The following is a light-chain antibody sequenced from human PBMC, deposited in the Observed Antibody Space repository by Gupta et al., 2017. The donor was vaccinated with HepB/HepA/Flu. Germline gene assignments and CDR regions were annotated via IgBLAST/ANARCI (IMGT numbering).Light chain of an antibody. J-gene: IGLJ1*01. CDR3: SASDGTLGGSYL. CDR2: SNN. Sequence: QSVLPQPPSASGTPGQRVTISCSGGSSNIGRNYVYWYQHLPGTAPKLLISSNNQRPSGVPYRFSGSNSRTSAALAINALRSEDGADYYCSASDGTLGGSYLFGSGTKVTVL. V-gene: IGLV1-47*02. CDR1: SSNIGRNY.